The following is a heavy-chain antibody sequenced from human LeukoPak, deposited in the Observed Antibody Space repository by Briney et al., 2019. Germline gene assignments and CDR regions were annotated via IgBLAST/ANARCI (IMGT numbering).Heavy chain of an antibody. V-gene: IGHV4-34*01. CDR3: ARGSIEYSPFDY. CDR1: GGSFSGYY. CDR2: INHSGST. J-gene: IGHJ4*02. D-gene: IGHD6-6*01. Sequence: PSETLSLTCAVYGGSFSGYYWSWIRQPPGKGLEWIGEINHSGSTNYNPSLKSRVTISVDTSKNQFSLKLSSVTAADTAVYYCARGSIEYSPFDYWGQGTLVTVSS.